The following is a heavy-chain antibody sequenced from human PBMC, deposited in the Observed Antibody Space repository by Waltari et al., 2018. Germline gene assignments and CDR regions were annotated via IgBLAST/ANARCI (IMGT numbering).Heavy chain of an antibody. CDR1: GGTFSSYA. Sequence: QVQLVQSGAEVKKPGSSVKVSCKASGGTFSSYAISWVRQAPGQGLEWMGGVIPTVGTENYEQKFQGRVKITADESTSTAYMELSSLRSEDTAVYYCARGLRITIFGVANYYYGMDVWGQGTTVTVSS. CDR2: VIPTVGTE. CDR3: ARGLRITIFGVANYYYGMDV. J-gene: IGHJ6*02. V-gene: IGHV1-69*01. D-gene: IGHD3-3*01.